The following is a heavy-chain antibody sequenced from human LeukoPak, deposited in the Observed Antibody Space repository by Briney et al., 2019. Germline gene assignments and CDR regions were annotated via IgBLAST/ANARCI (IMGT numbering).Heavy chain of an antibody. CDR1: GGSISSGSYY. V-gene: IGHV4-61*02. Sequence: SETLSLTCTVSGGSISSGSYYWSWIRQPAGKGLEWIGRIYTSGSTNYNPSLKSRVTISVDTSKNQFSLKLSSVTAADTAVYYCASRYSSGWYYFDYWAREPWSPSPQ. J-gene: IGHJ4*02. CDR3: ASRYSSGWYYFDY. CDR2: IYTSGST. D-gene: IGHD6-19*01.